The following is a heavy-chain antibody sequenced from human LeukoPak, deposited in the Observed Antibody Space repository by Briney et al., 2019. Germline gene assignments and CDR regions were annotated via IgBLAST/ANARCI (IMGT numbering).Heavy chain of an antibody. D-gene: IGHD6-19*01. Sequence: PGGSLTLSCEASGFTFGSYEMTWVRQAPGKGLEWVSAISGSGGTTYYADSVKGRFTISRDNAKNTLYLQMNSLRAEDTAVYFCTRAVAGTHFDYWGQGTLVTVSS. CDR3: TRAVAGTHFDY. J-gene: IGHJ4*02. V-gene: IGHV3-23*01. CDR2: ISGSGGTT. CDR1: GFTFGSYE.